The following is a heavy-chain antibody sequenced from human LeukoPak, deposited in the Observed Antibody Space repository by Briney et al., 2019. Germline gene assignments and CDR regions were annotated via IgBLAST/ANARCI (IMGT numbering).Heavy chain of an antibody. CDR1: GFTFRTYA. CDR2: VSGSGDST. J-gene: IGHJ4*02. D-gene: IGHD3-9*01. V-gene: IGHV3-23*01. Sequence: PGGSLRLSCAASGFTFRTYAMNWVRQAPGKGLEWVSTVSGSGDSTHYADSVKGRFTISRDNSKNTLYLQMNSLRAEDTAVYYCAKTLTKLVLVYYFDYWGQGTLVTVSS. CDR3: AKTLTKLVLVYYFDY.